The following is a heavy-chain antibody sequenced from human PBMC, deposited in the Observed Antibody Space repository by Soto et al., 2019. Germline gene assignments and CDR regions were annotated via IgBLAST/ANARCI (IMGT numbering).Heavy chain of an antibody. J-gene: IGHJ4*02. V-gene: IGHV3-9*01. CDR1: GFTFEDYA. CDR3: GKDFRGSSWFVDY. D-gene: IGHD6-13*01. Sequence: GGSLRLSCAASGFTFEDYAMHWVRQIPGKGLEWVSGISWNRGRIGYADSVKGRFTISRDNARNSLYLQMNSLRPEDTAFYYCGKDFRGSSWFVDYWGQGILVTVSS. CDR2: ISWNRGRI.